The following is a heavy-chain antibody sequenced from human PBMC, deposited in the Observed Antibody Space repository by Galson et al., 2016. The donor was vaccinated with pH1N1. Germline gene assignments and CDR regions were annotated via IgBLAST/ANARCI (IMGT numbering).Heavy chain of an antibody. Sequence: SVKVSCKASGYPLTRYDINWVRQAPGQGLEWMGWVNPNSGNAGYARKFRDRVTLTRDTSINTVYMEMSSLRHDDTAVYYCARADHFAANGGFDPWGQGTLVTVSS. CDR1: GYPLTRYD. D-gene: IGHD3-10*01. J-gene: IGHJ5*02. V-gene: IGHV1-8*03. CDR2: VNPNSGNA. CDR3: ARADHFAANGGFDP.